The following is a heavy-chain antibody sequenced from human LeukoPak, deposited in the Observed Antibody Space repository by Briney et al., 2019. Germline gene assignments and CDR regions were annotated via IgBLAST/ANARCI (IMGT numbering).Heavy chain of an antibody. D-gene: IGHD1-7*01. CDR3: AGQEGRNPRTSSGY. Sequence: PGRSLRLSCAASGFTFTNYGMHWVRQAPGKGLEWLALIWYDGSKSYCADSVKGRFTISRDNSKDTLYLQMDSLRAEDTAVYYCAGQEGRNPRTSSGYWGKGTLVVVSS. CDR1: GFTFTNYG. V-gene: IGHV3-33*01. J-gene: IGHJ4*02. CDR2: IWYDGSKS.